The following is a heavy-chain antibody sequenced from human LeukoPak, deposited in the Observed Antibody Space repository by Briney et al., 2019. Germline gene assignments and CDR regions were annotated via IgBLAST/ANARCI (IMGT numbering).Heavy chain of an antibody. D-gene: IGHD2-2*01. CDR1: GGSISSGSHY. CDR3: GGSDCSSTSCFWFDP. Sequence: SETLSLTCTVSGGSISSGSHYWGWIRQPPGKGLEWIGSIYYSGSTYYNPSLKNRVTISVDTSKNQFSLKLSSVTAADTAVYYCGGSDCSSTSCFWFDPWGQGTLVTVSS. V-gene: IGHV4-39*01. CDR2: IYYSGST. J-gene: IGHJ5*02.